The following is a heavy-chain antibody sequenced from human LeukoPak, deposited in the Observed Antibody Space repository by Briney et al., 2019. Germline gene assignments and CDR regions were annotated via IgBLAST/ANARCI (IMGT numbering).Heavy chain of an antibody. D-gene: IGHD6-13*01. J-gene: IGHJ4*02. CDR3: ARDEQQLSFDY. CDR2: IYSGGST. CDR1: GFTVSSNY. Sequence: PGESLRLSCAASGFTVSSNYMSWVRQAPGKGLEWVSVIYSGGSTYYADSVKGRFTISRDNSKNTLCLQMNSLRAEDTAVYYCARDEQQLSFDYWGQGTLVTVSS. V-gene: IGHV3-66*01.